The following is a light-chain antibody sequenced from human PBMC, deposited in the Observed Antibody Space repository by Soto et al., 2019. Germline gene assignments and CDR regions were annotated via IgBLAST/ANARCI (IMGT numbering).Light chain of an antibody. V-gene: IGLV2-18*02. CDR3: SSYPGSSTFLDV. J-gene: IGLJ1*01. Sequence: QSALTQPPSVSGSPGQSVTISCTGTSSDVGSYNRVSWYQQPPGTAPKLIISEVSNRPSGVPDRFSGSKSGNTASLTISGLQPEDEADYYCSSYPGSSTFLDVFVTGTKLTVL. CDR2: EVS. CDR1: SSDVGSYNR.